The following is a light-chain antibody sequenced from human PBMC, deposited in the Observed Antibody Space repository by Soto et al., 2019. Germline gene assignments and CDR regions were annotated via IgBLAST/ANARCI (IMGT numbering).Light chain of an antibody. J-gene: IGKJ3*01. CDR1: QSISSH. CDR2: AAS. Sequence: DIQMTQSPSSLSASVGDKITITCRASQSISSHLNWYQQKPGKAPKLLIYAASSLQSGVPSRFSGSGSETDFRLTISSLQPDDFATYYCQQSYSTLFTFGPGTTVDVK. CDR3: QQSYSTLFT. V-gene: IGKV1-39*01.